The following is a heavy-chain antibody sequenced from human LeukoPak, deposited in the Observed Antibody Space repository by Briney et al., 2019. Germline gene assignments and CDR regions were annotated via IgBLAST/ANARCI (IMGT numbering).Heavy chain of an antibody. CDR2: IHYTGNT. D-gene: IGHD5-18*01. J-gene: IGHJ2*01. CDR1: GASVRGYY. V-gene: IGHV4-59*02. CDR3: ARDGSGYSYGSWYFDL. Sequence: SETLSLTCTVSGASVRGYYWSWIRQPPGRGLEWIGYIHYTGNTDYNPSLTSRVTMSVDTSKNQFSLMLTSVTAADTAVYYCARDGSGYSYGSWYFDLWGRGTLVTVSS.